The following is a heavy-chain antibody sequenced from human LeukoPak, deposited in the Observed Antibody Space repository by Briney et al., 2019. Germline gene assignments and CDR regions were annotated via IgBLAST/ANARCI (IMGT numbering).Heavy chain of an antibody. D-gene: IGHD3-22*01. Sequence: GGSLRLSCAASGFTFSSYSMNWVRQAPGKGLEWVSSISSSSSYIYYADSVKGRFTISRDNAKNTLYLQMNSLRAEDTAVYYCARDHYYDSSGYYYNYYYMDVWGKGTTVTVSS. CDR2: ISSSSSYI. CDR3: ARDHYYDSSGYYYNYYYMDV. J-gene: IGHJ6*03. V-gene: IGHV3-21*01. CDR1: GFTFSSYS.